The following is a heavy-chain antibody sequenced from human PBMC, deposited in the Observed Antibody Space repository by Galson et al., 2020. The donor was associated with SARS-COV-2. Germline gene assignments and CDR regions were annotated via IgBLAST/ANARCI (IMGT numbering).Heavy chain of an antibody. J-gene: IGHJ2*01. V-gene: IGHV4-39*07. CDR3: ASSWAADWYFDL. D-gene: IGHD6-25*01. CDR1: GGSISSTSYY. Sequence: SETLSLTCIVSGGSISSTSYYWGWIRQPPGKGPEWFGSINHSGRTNYNPSVKSRVTILVDTSNNQFSLKLSSVTAADTAVYYCASSWAADWYFDLWGRGTLVTVSS. CDR2: INHSGRT.